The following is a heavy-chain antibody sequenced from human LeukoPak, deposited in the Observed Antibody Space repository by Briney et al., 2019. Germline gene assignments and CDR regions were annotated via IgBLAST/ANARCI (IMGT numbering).Heavy chain of an antibody. CDR3: RSLLAGYDAFDI. J-gene: IGHJ3*02. Sequence: GGSLRLSCAASGFAFSSYPIHWVRQAPGKGLEWVAVISSDGNNKYYADSVKGRFTISRDNSKNTLYLQMNSLRAEDTAIYYCRSLLAGYDAFDIWGQGTMVTVSS. CDR1: GFAFSSYP. V-gene: IGHV3-30-3*01. CDR2: ISSDGNNK. D-gene: IGHD3-9*01.